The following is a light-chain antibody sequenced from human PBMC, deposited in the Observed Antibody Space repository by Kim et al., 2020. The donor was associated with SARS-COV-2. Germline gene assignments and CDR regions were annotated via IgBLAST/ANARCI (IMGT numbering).Light chain of an antibody. J-gene: IGKJ1*01. V-gene: IGKV3-20*01. Sequence: EIVLTQSPGTLSLSPGERATLSCRASQSVSSSYLAWYKQKPGQAPRLLIYGASSRATGIPDRFSGSGSGTDFTLTISRLETEDFAVYYCQEYGSSTTWTFGQGTKVDIK. CDR1: QSVSSSY. CDR3: QEYGSSTTWT. CDR2: GAS.